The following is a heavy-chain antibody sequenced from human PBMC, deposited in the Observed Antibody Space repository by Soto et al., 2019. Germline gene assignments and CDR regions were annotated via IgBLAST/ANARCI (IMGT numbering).Heavy chain of an antibody. V-gene: IGHV3-21*01. CDR1: GFTFSSYS. Sequence: GGSLRLSCAASGFTFSSYSMNWVRQAPGKGLEWVSSISSSSSYIYYADSVKGRLTISRDNAKNSLYLQMNSLRAEDTAVYYCASISNSGDYYYYGMDVWGQGTTVTVSS. J-gene: IGHJ6*02. CDR2: ISSSSSYI. D-gene: IGHD4-4*01. CDR3: ASISNSGDYYYYGMDV.